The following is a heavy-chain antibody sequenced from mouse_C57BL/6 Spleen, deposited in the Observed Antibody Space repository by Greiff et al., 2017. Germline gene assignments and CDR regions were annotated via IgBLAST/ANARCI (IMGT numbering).Heavy chain of an antibody. V-gene: IGHV1-18*01. J-gene: IGHJ3*01. Sequence: VQLQQSGPELVKPGASVKIPCKASGYTFTDYNMDWVKQSPGKSLEWIGDINPNNGGTIYNQKFKGKATLTVDKSSSTAYMELRSLTSEDTAVYYCARGYYGSSVFAYWGQGTLVTVSA. CDR3: ARGYYGSSVFAY. CDR1: GYTFTDYN. CDR2: INPNNGGT. D-gene: IGHD1-1*01.